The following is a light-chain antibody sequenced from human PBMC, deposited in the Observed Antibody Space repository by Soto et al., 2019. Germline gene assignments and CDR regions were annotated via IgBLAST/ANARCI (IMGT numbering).Light chain of an antibody. CDR2: GAS. CDR1: QGISNY. CDR3: QQSYSTPWT. Sequence: MPMTHAPSAMSASVGHSVTITXXASQGISNYLAWFQQKPGKVPERLIFGASSLQRGVPSRFSGRGYGTEFTLTISSLQPEDFATYYCQQSYSTPWTFGQGTKVDIK. J-gene: IGKJ1*01. V-gene: IGKV1-17*03.